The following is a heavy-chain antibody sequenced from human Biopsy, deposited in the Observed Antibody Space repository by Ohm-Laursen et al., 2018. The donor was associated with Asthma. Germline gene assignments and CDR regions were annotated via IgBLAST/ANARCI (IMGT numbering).Heavy chain of an antibody. D-gene: IGHD6-19*01. CDR2: ITGSGGTT. V-gene: IGHV3-23*01. CDR3: AKDFRGIAVAGDRGFDY. CDR1: GFTFSSSA. J-gene: IGHJ4*02. Sequence: SLRLSCAASGFTFSSSAMSWVRQAPGKGLEGVSAITGSGGTTYYADSVRGRFTISRDNSKSTLFLQMDSLSAEDTAVYYCAKDFRGIAVAGDRGFDYWGQGTLVTVSS.